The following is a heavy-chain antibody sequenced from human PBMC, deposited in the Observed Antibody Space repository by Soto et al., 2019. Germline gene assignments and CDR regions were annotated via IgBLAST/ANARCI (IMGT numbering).Heavy chain of an antibody. D-gene: IGHD2-2*01. Sequence: QVQLQQWGAGLLKPSETLSLTCAVYGGSFSGYYWSWIRQPPGKGLEWIGEINHSGITNYDPSLTSRVAIAVDTAKSLFSLKLRPVTAAATAVYYCARLRKRSYQLLVAPSDLFDTWGEGTLVSVSS. J-gene: IGHJ5*02. CDR1: GGSFSGYY. V-gene: IGHV4-34*01. CDR2: INHSGIT. CDR3: ARLRKRSYQLLVAPSDLFDT.